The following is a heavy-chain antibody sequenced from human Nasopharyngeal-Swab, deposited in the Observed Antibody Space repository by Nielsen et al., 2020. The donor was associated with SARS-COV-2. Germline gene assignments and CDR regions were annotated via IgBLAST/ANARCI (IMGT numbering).Heavy chain of an antibody. V-gene: IGHV3-7*01. Sequence: GESLKISCAASGFTFSSYWMSWVRQAQGKGLEWVANIKQDGSEKYYVDSVKGRFSISRDNAKNSLYLQMNSLRAEDTAVYYCARVGSSSWYFDYWGQGTLVTVSS. CDR2: IKQDGSEK. CDR1: GFTFSSYW. D-gene: IGHD6-13*01. CDR3: ARVGSSSWYFDY. J-gene: IGHJ4*02.